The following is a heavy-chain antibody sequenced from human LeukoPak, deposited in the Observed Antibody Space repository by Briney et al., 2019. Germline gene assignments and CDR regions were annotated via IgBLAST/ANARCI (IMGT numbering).Heavy chain of an antibody. Sequence: GGSLRLSCAASGFTFSSYWMHWVRQAPGKGLVWVSRITSDGSITTYADFVKGRFTISRDNAKNTVYLQMNSLRAEDTAVYYCAVTYYYDSSGYYYWYYFDYWGQGTLVTVSS. J-gene: IGHJ4*02. CDR2: ITSDGSIT. CDR3: AVTYYYDSSGYYYWYYFDY. D-gene: IGHD3-22*01. V-gene: IGHV3-74*01. CDR1: GFTFSSYW.